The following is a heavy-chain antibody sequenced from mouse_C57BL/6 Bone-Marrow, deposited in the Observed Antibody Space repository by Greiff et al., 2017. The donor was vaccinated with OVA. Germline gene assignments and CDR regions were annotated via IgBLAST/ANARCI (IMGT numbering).Heavy chain of an antibody. J-gene: IGHJ3*01. V-gene: IGHV14-3*02. CDR2: IDPANGDT. D-gene: IGHD1-1*01. Sequence: EVQLEQPGAELVKPGASVKLSCKASGYTFTDYYMHWVKQRPEQGLEWIGRIDPANGDTNYTPKFQGKATITVDTSSNTAYMQLSSLTSEDTAVYYGAREGYYYGSSVPWFADWGQGTPVTVSA. CDR3: AREGYYYGSSVPWFAD. CDR1: GYTFTDYY.